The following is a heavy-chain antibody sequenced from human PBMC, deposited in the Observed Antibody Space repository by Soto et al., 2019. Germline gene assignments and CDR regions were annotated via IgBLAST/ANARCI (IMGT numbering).Heavy chain of an antibody. Sequence: EVQLLESGGGLVQPGGSLRLSCAASGFTFSSYAMSWVRQAPGKGLEWVSAISGSGGSTYYADSVKGRFTISRDNSKNTLYLQMNSLRAEDTAVYYCAKGRRGYTAMCTRYYFDYWGQGTLVTVSS. V-gene: IGHV3-23*01. J-gene: IGHJ4*02. CDR3: AKGRRGYTAMCTRYYFDY. CDR1: GFTFSSYA. CDR2: ISGSGGST. D-gene: IGHD5-18*01.